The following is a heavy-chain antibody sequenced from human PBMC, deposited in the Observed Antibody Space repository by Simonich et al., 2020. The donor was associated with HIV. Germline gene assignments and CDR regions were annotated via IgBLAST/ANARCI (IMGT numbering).Heavy chain of an antibody. D-gene: IGHD3-3*01. CDR1: GYSISSGDS. Sequence: QVQLQESGPGLVKPPETLSLTCGFFGYSISSGDSWGWIRQPPGKGREWIAIIYHGGTTFYTPSLKSRVTISLDKSKNQFSLRLSSVTAADTAVYYCARIVGRSTIFGVVTNPSWFDPWGQGTLVTVSS. V-gene: IGHV4-38-2*01. J-gene: IGHJ5*02. CDR2: IYHGGTT. CDR3: ARIVGRSTIFGVVTNPSWFDP.